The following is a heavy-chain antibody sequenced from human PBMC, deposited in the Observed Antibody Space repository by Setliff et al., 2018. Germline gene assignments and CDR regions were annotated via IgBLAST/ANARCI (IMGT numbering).Heavy chain of an antibody. CDR2: MNGDGSSV. D-gene: IGHD3-22*01. J-gene: IGHJ1*01. CDR3: ARGKDYSDGSGYPIFQH. V-gene: IGHV3-20*04. CDR1: GITFDAFG. Sequence: GGSLRLSCAASGITFDAFGMSWVRQAPGKGLEWVSGMNGDGSSVGYADSVKGRFTISRDNAKNSLFLEMNSLRVDDTAIYYCARGKDYSDGSGYPIFQHWGQGTPVTVSS.